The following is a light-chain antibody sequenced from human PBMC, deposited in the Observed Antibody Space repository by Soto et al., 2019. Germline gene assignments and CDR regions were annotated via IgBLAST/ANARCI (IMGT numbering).Light chain of an antibody. Sequence: DIQMTQSPSSVSASVGESVTMSCRASQGIDSWLAWYQQQPGKAPKLLIFATSSLQGGVPSRFSGSGSGTDFTLTINSLQPEDFATYYCQHNGVFGPGTKVDVK. CDR3: QHNGV. CDR1: QGIDSW. V-gene: IGKV1-12*01. J-gene: IGKJ3*01. CDR2: ATS.